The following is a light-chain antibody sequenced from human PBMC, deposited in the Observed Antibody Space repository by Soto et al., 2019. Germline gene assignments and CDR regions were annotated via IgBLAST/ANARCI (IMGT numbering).Light chain of an antibody. CDR2: GAS. J-gene: IGKJ5*01. CDR3: QQRLSWPIT. CDR1: QSVSSN. Sequence: IVLTQSPYTLSLSQRERATLSCLASQSVSSNLAWYQQKPGQAPRLLIYGASTRATGIPARFSGSGSGTDYTLTISSLEPEDFAVYYCQQRLSWPITFGQGTRLEIK. V-gene: IGKV3-11*01.